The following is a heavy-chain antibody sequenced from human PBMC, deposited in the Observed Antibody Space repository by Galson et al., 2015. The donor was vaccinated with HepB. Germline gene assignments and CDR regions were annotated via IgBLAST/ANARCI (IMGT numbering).Heavy chain of an antibody. D-gene: IGHD3-22*01. J-gene: IGHJ4*02. CDR3: AVYDSRGYSHIGWGFDY. V-gene: IGHV1-69*13. Sequence: SVKVSCKASGGTFSSYAISWVRQAPGQGLEWIGGIIPIFSTANYAQKFQGRVTITADESTSTAYMELSSLRSEDTAVYYCAVYDSRGYSHIGWGFDYWGQRTLRTVAS. CDR2: IIPIFSTA. CDR1: GGTFSSYA.